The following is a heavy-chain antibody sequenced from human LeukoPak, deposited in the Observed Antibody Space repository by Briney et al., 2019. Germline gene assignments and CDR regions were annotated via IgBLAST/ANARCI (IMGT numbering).Heavy chain of an antibody. V-gene: IGHV3-23*01. CDR3: VKDGVILPAWFSEY. CDR1: GFNFNAYA. Sequence: GGSLRLSCTASGFNFNAYAMTWVRQAPGKGLEWVSTLNDASNLIYYADSVKGRFTISRDNSKNTVYLQMNTLRADDTAIYYCVKDGVILPAWFSEYWGQGIPVTVSS. J-gene: IGHJ4*02. CDR2: LNDASNLI. D-gene: IGHD2-21*01.